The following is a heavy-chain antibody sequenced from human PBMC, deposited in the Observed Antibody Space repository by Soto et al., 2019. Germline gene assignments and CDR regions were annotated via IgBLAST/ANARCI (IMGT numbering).Heavy chain of an antibody. Sequence: ASVKVSCKASGYTFTSYAMHWVRQAPGQRLEWMGWINAGNGNTKYSQKFQGRVTITRDTSASTAYMELSSLRSEDTAVYYCASCYCSSTSCSDPFDYWGQGTLVTVSS. V-gene: IGHV1-3*01. CDR2: INAGNGNT. J-gene: IGHJ4*02. CDR3: ASCYCSSTSCSDPFDY. CDR1: GYTFTSYA. D-gene: IGHD2-2*01.